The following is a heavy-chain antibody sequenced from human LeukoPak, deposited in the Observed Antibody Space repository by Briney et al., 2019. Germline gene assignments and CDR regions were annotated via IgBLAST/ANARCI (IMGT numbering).Heavy chain of an antibody. CDR2: INHSGST. CDR3: ARKSFRRGYSYGFDY. J-gene: IGHJ4*02. CDR1: GGSFSGYY. Sequence: SETLSLTCAVYGGSFSGYYWSWIRQPPGKGLEWIGEINHSGSTNYNPSLKSRVTISVDTSKNQFSLKLSSVTAADTAVYYCARKSFRRGYSYGFDYWGQGTLVTVSS. V-gene: IGHV4-34*01. D-gene: IGHD5-18*01.